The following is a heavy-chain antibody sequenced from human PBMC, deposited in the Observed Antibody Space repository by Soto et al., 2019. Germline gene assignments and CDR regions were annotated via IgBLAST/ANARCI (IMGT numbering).Heavy chain of an antibody. V-gene: IGHV3-23*01. Sequence: VQLLVSGGGLVQPGGSLRLSCAASGFTFNNYAMNWVRQAPGKRLEWVSAIRNSGGFTYYADSVKGRFTISRDNSKNTLYLHMNSLRAEDTALYYCAKDYFETKGPYFFDYWGQGTLVTVSS. CDR2: IRNSGGFT. J-gene: IGHJ4*02. CDR3: AKDYFETKGPYFFDY. D-gene: IGHD1-26*01. CDR1: GFTFNNYA.